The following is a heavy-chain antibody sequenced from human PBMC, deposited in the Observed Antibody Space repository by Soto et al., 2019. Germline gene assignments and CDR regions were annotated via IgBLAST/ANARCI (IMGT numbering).Heavy chain of an antibody. CDR1: GGTFSSYA. CDR2: IIPIFGTA. D-gene: IGHD6-13*01. Sequence: GASVKVSCKASGGTFSSYAISWVRQAPGQGLEWMGGIIPIFGTANYAQKFQGRVTITADESTSTAYMELSSLRSEDTAVYYCARGPTPGIAAAGTGFDYWGQGTLVTVSS. CDR3: ARGPTPGIAAAGTGFDY. J-gene: IGHJ4*02. V-gene: IGHV1-69*13.